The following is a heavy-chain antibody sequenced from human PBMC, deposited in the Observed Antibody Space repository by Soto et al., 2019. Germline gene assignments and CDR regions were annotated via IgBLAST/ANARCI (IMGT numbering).Heavy chain of an antibody. CDR1: GFTFSGST. CDR2: IRRKANDYAT. D-gene: IGHD2-15*01. Sequence: EVQLVQSGGGLVQPGGSLKPSCAASGFTFSGSTVHWVRQASGEGLQWVGGIRRKANDYATTYIASVKGRLTISRDDSRNTAYLQMSDLKTEDTAVYYCTGGYCTGGTCYSGYFQHWGQGALVTVFS. CDR3: TGGYCTGGTCYSGYFQH. J-gene: IGHJ1*01. V-gene: IGHV3-73*02.